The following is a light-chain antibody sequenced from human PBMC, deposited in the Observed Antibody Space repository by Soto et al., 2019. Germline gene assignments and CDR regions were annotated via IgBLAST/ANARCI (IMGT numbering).Light chain of an antibody. J-gene: IGKJ4*01. Sequence: EIVLTQSPATLSLSPGERATLSCRASQSVSSYLAWYQQKPGQAPTLLIYDASNRATGIPARFSGSGSGTDFTLTISSLESEDFAVYYCQQRSNWPLTFGGGTKVEI. CDR1: QSVSSY. V-gene: IGKV3-11*01. CDR3: QQRSNWPLT. CDR2: DAS.